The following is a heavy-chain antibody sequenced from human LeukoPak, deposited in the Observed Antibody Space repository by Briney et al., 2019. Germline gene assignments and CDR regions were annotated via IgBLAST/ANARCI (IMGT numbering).Heavy chain of an antibody. CDR1: GYSFTGYH. D-gene: IGHD3-3*01. J-gene: IGHJ3*01. CDR3: AREFSSKLEWLAYVTGDDAFDV. V-gene: IGHV1-2*02. CDR2: VNPKTGGT. Sequence: SVKVSCKAFGYSFTGYHLHWVRQAPRQGHEWMGWVNPKTGGTNYARKFQGRVTKTRDTSINTVNMDLSMLTSDDTAVYYCAREFSSKLEWLAYVTGDDAFDVWGQGTMITVS.